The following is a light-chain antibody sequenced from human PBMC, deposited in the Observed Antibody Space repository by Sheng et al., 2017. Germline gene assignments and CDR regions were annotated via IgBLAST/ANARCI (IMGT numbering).Light chain of an antibody. CDR3: CSYAGSYTFFYV. V-gene: IGLV1-47*01. CDR1: SFNIGSSY. Sequence: QSVLTQPPSASGTPGQRVTISCSGSSFNIGSSYVSWYQQLPGTAPKLLIYRNNQRPSGVPDRFSGSKSGTSASLAISGLRSEDEADYYCCSYAGSYTFFYVFGTGTKVTVL. J-gene: IGLJ1*01. CDR2: RNN.